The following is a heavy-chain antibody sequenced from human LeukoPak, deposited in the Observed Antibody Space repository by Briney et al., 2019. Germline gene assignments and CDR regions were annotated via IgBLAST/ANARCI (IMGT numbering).Heavy chain of an antibody. Sequence: GGSLRLSCAASGFTLSSYSMNWVRQAPGKGLEWISYISSGSTYMFYSDSVKGRFTVSRDNARNSLYLQMNSLRAEDTAVYYCARANRQGVRYPGYWGQGTLVTVSS. J-gene: IGHJ4*02. V-gene: IGHV3-21*05. CDR3: ARANRQGVRYPGY. D-gene: IGHD3-9*01. CDR2: ISSGSTYM. CDR1: GFTLSSYS.